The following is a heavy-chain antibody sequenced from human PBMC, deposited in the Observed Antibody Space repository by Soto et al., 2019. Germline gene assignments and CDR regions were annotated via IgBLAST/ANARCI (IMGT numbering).Heavy chain of an antibody. D-gene: IGHD1-26*01. Sequence: QVQLVQSGAEVKKPGASVKVSCKASGYTFTSYAMQWVRQAPGQRLEWMGWINAGNGNTKYSQKFQGRVTITRDTSASTAYMELSSLTSEDTAVYYCARAQGGYSGSYRFDYWGQGPLVTVSS. CDR3: ARAQGGYSGSYRFDY. J-gene: IGHJ4*02. V-gene: IGHV1-3*01. CDR1: GYTFTSYA. CDR2: INAGNGNT.